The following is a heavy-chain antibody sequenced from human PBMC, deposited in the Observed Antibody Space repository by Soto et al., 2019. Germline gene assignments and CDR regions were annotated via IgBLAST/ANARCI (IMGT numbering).Heavy chain of an antibody. J-gene: IGHJ4*02. CDR2: ICWDDDK. CDR3: AHRQRTVVVGAPFDL. Sequence: QITLRESGPPLVQPTQTLTLTCTLSGVSLTTSGVGVGWIRQPPGKALEWLALICWDDDKRFSPSLKSRLAITRDTSKNQVVMTMTDMAPVDTAIYYCAHRQRTVVVGAPFDLWGQGSQVTVSS. D-gene: IGHD2-15*01. V-gene: IGHV2-5*02. CDR1: GVSLTTSGVG.